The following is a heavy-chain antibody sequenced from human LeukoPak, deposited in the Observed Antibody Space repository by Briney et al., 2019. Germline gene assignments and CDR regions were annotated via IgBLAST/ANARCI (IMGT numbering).Heavy chain of an antibody. CDR1: GYTFTSYG. CDR2: ISAYNGNT. CDR3: AREGFLEWLGGTWEFYFDY. V-gene: IGHV1-18*01. J-gene: IGHJ4*02. D-gene: IGHD3-3*01. Sequence: ASVKVSCKASGYTFTSYGISWVRPAPGQGLEWMGWISAYNGNTNYAQKLQGRVTMTTDTSTSTAYMELRSLRSDDTAVYYSAREGFLEWLGGTWEFYFDYWGQGTLVSVSS.